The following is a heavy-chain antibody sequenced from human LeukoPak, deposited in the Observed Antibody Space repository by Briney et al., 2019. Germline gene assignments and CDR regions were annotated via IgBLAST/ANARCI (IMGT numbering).Heavy chain of an antibody. D-gene: IGHD3-22*01. J-gene: IGHJ4*02. CDR3: AKRDDSGGNLVDL. CDR2: IYYSGST. V-gene: IGHV4-39*02. CDR1: GGSIRSGSHY. Sequence: SETLSLTCTVSGGSIRSGSHYWAWIRQPPGKGLEWIGSIYYSGSTDYNPSLENRVTISMDTSKNHFSLKLSSLSAADTSVYYCAKRDDSGGNLVDLWGQGTLVTVS.